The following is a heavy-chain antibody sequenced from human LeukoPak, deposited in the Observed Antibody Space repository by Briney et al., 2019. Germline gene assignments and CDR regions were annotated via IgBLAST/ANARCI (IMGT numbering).Heavy chain of an antibody. D-gene: IGHD3-10*01. CDR3: AKSPLYYYGSGSQSLGYYFDY. J-gene: IGHJ4*02. CDR2: ISGSGGST. V-gene: IGHV3-23*01. Sequence: PTGGSLRLSCAASGFTLSSYAMSWVRQAPGKGLEWVSAISGSGGSTYYADSVKGRFTISRDNSKNTLYLQMNSLRAEDTAVYYCAKSPLYYYGSGSQSLGYYFDYWGQETLVTVSS. CDR1: GFTLSSYA.